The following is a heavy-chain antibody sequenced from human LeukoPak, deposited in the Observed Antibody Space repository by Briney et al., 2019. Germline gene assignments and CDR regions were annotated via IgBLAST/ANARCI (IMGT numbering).Heavy chain of an antibody. Sequence: PGGSLRLSCAASGFIFSDYAMHWVRQAPGKGLEWVSSISSSSSYIYYADSVKGRFTISRDNAKNSLYLQMNSLRAEDTAVYYCARDKYSSSTGWFDPWGQGTLVTVSS. CDR3: ARDKYSSSTGWFDP. CDR2: ISSSSSYI. CDR1: GFIFSDYA. V-gene: IGHV3-21*01. J-gene: IGHJ5*02. D-gene: IGHD6-6*01.